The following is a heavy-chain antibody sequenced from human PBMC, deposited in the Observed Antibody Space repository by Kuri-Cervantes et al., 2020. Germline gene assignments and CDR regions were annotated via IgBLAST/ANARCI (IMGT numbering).Heavy chain of an antibody. CDR1: GFTFSSYG. CDR2: ISYDGSNK. Sequence: GESLKISCAASGFTFSSYGMYWVRQAPGKGLEWVAVISYDGSNKYYADSVKGRFTISRDNAKNSLYLQMYSLRAEDTAVYYCARDDAVAGQGGYYYYYGMDVWGQGTTVTVSS. D-gene: IGHD4-23*01. CDR3: ARDDAVAGQGGYYYYYGMDV. J-gene: IGHJ6*02. V-gene: IGHV3-33*05.